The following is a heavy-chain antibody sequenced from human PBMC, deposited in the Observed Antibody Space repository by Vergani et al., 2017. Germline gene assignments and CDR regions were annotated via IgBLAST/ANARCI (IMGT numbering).Heavy chain of an antibody. V-gene: IGHV3-30*02. CDR1: GLTLSSYG. J-gene: IGHJ5*02. CDR2: TRPHEDGA. CDR3: GKTQGTVVGTWWFDP. Sequence: QVQLVESGGGVVQPGGSMRLSCSASGLTLSSYGVHWVRQAPGRGLESVTFTRPHEDGAFYSASVRGRFTVSRDNAKNTLYLEMNRLNVDATAIYYCGKTQGTVVGTWWFDPWGQGTPVTVSS. D-gene: IGHD1-7*01.